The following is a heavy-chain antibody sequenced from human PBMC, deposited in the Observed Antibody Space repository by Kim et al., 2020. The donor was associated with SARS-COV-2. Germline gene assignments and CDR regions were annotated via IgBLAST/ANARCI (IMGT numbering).Heavy chain of an antibody. Sequence: GGSLRLSCAASGFTFSSYAMSWVRQAPGKGLEWVSAISGSGGSTYYADSVKGRFTISRDNSKNTLYLQMNSLRAEDTAVYYCAKDAVVVVPAAPTGWYYWGQGTLVTVSP. V-gene: IGHV3-23*01. D-gene: IGHD2-2*01. CDR1: GFTFSSYA. CDR3: AKDAVVVVPAAPTGWYY. CDR2: ISGSGGST. J-gene: IGHJ4*02.